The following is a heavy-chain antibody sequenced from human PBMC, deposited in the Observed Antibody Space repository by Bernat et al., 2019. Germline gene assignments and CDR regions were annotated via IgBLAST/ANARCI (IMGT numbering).Heavy chain of an antibody. D-gene: IGHD2-21*01. CDR2: VSGYNGNT. V-gene: IGHV1-18*01. J-gene: IGHJ6*02. CDR1: GYTFSYYG. Sequence: QVQLVQSGAEVKKPGASVKVSCKALGYTFSYYGISWVRQAPGQGLEWMGWVSGYNGNTDYEEKFQGRVTMTTDTYTNTVYMDLWNLGSYDTGVYFCARKGIRGSHYFYFGMDVWGQGTSVPVPS. CDR3: ARKGIRGSHYFYFGMDV.